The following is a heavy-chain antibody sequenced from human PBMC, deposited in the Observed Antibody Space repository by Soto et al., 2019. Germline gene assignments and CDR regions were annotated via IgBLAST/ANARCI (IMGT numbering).Heavy chain of an antibody. D-gene: IGHD4-17*01. CDR2: LSGSGGDT. J-gene: IGHJ4*02. CDR1: GFTFSSCA. Sequence: GGSLRLSCAASGFTFSSCAMTWVRQAPGKGLKWLSSLSGSGGDTYYADSVKGRFTISRDNSKNTLYLQMNSLRAEDTAIYYCARDMTTVTSPFDYWGQGALVTVSS. CDR3: ARDMTTVTSPFDY. V-gene: IGHV3-23*01.